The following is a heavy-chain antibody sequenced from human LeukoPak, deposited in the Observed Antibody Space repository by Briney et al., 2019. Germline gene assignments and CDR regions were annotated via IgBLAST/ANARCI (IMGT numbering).Heavy chain of an antibody. J-gene: IGHJ3*01. CDR2: INPNSGGT. CDR3: ARADSKPLVASYGKPIAAKEPLYAFDV. V-gene: IGHV1-2*02. CDR1: GYTFTGYY. Sequence: GASVKVSCKASGYTFTGYYMHWVRQAPGQGLEWTEWINPNSGGTNYAQKFRGRVTMTRDTSISTAYMELSRLRSDDTAVYYCARADSKPLVASYGKPIAAKEPLYAFDVWGQGTMVTVSS. D-gene: IGHD6-13*01.